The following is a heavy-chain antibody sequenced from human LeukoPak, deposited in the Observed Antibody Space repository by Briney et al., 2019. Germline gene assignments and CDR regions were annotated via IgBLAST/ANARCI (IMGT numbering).Heavy chain of an antibody. V-gene: IGHV4-59*08. CDR3: ALYYLGSGSYFPHYFDY. CDR1: GGSITSDY. D-gene: IGHD3-10*01. CDR2: FSYSGST. J-gene: IGHJ4*02. Sequence: SETLSLTCTLSGGSITSDYWSWIRQSPGKGLEWIGYFSYSGSTHYSPSLTSRVAISVDTSRNQLSLKLRSVTAADTAIYYCALYYLGSGSYFPHYFDYWGQGTLVTVSS.